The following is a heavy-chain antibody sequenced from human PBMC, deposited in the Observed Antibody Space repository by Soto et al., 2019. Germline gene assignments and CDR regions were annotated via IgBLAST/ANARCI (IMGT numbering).Heavy chain of an antibody. D-gene: IGHD5-18*01. CDR3: GRQHGNSYGHFDF. CDR2: IYYSGSS. Sequence: SETLSLTCTVSGGSISSNGYYWGWVRQPPGKGLECIASIYYSGSSYYNPSLQSRVTISVDTSKNQFSLRLTSVTAADTAVYYCGRQHGNSYGHFDFWGQGTLVTVSS. V-gene: IGHV4-39*01. J-gene: IGHJ4*02. CDR1: GGSISSNGYY.